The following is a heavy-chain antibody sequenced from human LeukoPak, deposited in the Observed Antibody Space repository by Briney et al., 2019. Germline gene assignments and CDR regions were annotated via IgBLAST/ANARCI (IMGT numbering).Heavy chain of an antibody. Sequence: PGGSLGLSCAASGFTFSSYAMSWIRQAPGKGLEWVSAIGTNPANTYYVDYVKGRFTVSRDNSKSTLYLQMNSLRAEDTAVYYCATAQWVHCSSTSCHHNWFDPWGQGTLVTVSS. J-gene: IGHJ5*02. D-gene: IGHD2-2*01. CDR2: IGTNPANT. CDR3: ATAQWVHCSSTSCHHNWFDP. V-gene: IGHV3-23*05. CDR1: GFTFSSYA.